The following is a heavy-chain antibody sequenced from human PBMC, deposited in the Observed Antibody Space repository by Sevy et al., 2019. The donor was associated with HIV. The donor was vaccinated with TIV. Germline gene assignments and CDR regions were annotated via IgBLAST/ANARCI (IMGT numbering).Heavy chain of an antibody. V-gene: IGHV3-7*01. Sequence: LSLTCAASGFTFSSYWMNWIRQAPGKGLGWVANIKQDGSEKYYVDSVKGRFTISRDNAKNSLYLEMNTLRAEVTAGYYCATSGGETWGQVTLVTVSS. J-gene: IGHJ5*02. CDR1: GFTFSSYW. D-gene: IGHD3-16*01. CDR3: ATSGGET. CDR2: IKQDGSEK.